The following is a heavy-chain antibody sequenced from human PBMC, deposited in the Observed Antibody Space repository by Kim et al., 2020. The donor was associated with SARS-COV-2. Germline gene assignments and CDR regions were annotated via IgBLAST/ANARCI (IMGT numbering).Heavy chain of an antibody. J-gene: IGHJ4*02. V-gene: IGHV5-51*01. D-gene: IGHD6-13*01. Sequence: RYSPPFQGQVTISADKSISTAYLQWGSLKASDTARYYCARLAAAAVYFDYWGQGTLVTVSS. CDR3: ARLAAAAVYFDY.